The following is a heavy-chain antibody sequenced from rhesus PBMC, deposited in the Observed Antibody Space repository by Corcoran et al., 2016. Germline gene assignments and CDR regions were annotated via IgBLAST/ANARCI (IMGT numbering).Heavy chain of an antibody. D-gene: IGHD4-29*01. CDR1: GASISSYW. J-gene: IGHJ6*01. Sequence: QVQLQESGPGLVKPSETLSLTCAVSGASISSYWWSWIRQPPGKGLEWIGEINSKRGSTYHNPSLKRRFNISKGPSKNQFSLKLSSVTAADTAVYYCARWGSSYRYYGLDSWGQGVVVTVSS. CDR3: ARWGSSYRYYGLDS. V-gene: IGHV4-80*01. CDR2: INSKRGST.